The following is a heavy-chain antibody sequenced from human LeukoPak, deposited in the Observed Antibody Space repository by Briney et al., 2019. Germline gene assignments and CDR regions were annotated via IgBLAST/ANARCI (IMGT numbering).Heavy chain of an antibody. V-gene: IGHV4-59*08. CDR1: GGSFSVYY. J-gene: IGHJ4*02. CDR2: IYYSGST. CDR3: ARTRGIRGSDY. Sequence: SETLSLTCTVSGGSFSVYYWSWIRQPPGKGLEWIGYIYYSGSTNYNPSLKSRVTISVDTSKNQFSLKLSSVTAADTAVYYCARTRGIRGSDYCGQGTLVTVSS.